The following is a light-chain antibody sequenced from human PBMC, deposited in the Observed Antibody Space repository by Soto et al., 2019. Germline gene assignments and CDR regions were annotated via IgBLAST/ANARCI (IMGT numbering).Light chain of an antibody. CDR3: CSYAGSSAFGV. V-gene: IGLV2-23*02. CDR2: EVN. CDR1: SSDVGSYDL. J-gene: IGLJ2*01. Sequence: QPASVSGSPGQSITISCTGTSSDVGSYDLVSWYQQHPGKAPKLMIYEVNKRPSGISNRFSGSKSGNTASLTISGLQAEDEADFYCCSYAGSSAFGVFGGGTQLTVL.